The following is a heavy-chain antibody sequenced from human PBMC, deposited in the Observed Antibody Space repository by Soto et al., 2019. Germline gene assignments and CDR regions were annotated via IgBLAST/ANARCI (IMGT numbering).Heavy chain of an antibody. V-gene: IGHV3-23*01. CDR2: VSNSGRST. Sequence: GGSLRLSCVVSGFTSGFTFSTYAMSWVRQAPGKGLEWVSDVSNSGRSTYYADPVKGRFTISRDNSKNTMYMQMNSLRAEDTAVYYCTRRPDAFDIWGQGTMVTVSS. CDR3: TRRPDAFDI. J-gene: IGHJ3*02. CDR1: GFTSGFTFSTYA. D-gene: IGHD6-6*01.